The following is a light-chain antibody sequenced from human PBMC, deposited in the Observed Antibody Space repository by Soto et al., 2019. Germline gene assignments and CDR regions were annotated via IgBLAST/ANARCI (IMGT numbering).Light chain of an antibody. Sequence: QSRSSVSLSPGEIATLSCMAGQSVSNNDLAWYQQKPGQAPSLLIYGAFTRATGIPARFSGTGSGTEYTLALRSLQSEDFALHYCQQYNDWPLTFGQGTKLDIK. CDR2: GAF. J-gene: IGKJ1*01. CDR1: QSVSNN. CDR3: QQYNDWPLT. V-gene: IGKV3-15*01.